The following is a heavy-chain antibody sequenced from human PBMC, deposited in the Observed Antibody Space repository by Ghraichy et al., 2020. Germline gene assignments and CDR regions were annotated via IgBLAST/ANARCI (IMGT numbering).Heavy chain of an antibody. CDR2: IYYSGST. Sequence: ETLSLTCTVSGGSISSSSYYWGWIRQPPGKGLEWIGSIYYSGSTYYNPSLKSRVTISVDTSKNQFSLKLSSVTAADTAVYYCARHLVTGILTGYYRGYFDYWGQGTLVTVSS. J-gene: IGHJ4*02. CDR3: ARHLVTGILTGYYRGYFDY. CDR1: GGSISSSSYY. D-gene: IGHD3-9*01. V-gene: IGHV4-39*01.